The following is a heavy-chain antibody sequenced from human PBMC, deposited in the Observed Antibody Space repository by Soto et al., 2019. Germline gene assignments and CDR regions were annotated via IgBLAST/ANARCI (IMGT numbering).Heavy chain of an antibody. V-gene: IGHV1-46*01. CDR3: AKSINWYDGGSRYFDY. J-gene: IGHJ4*02. CDR2: INPSGGST. CDR1: GYTFTGYY. Sequence: ASVKVSCKASGYTFTGYYMHRVRQAPGQGLEWMGIINPSGGSTTYAERFQGRVTLTRDTSTSTVYMELGSLRSEDTALYYCAKSINWYDGGSRYFDYWGQGALVTVSS. D-gene: IGHD1-1*01.